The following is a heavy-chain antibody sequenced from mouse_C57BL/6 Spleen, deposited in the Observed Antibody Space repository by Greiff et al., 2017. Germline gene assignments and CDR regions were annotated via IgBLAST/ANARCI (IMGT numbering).Heavy chain of an antibody. J-gene: IGHJ2*01. Sequence: QVQLKQSGAELVRPGTSVKVSCKASGYAFTNYLIEWVKQRPGQGLEWIGVINPGSGGTNYNEKFKGKATLTADKSSSTAYMQLSSLTSEDSAVYFCARGYEYYFDYWGQGTTLTVSS. CDR2: INPGSGGT. D-gene: IGHD3-1*01. V-gene: IGHV1-54*01. CDR3: ARGYEYYFDY. CDR1: GYAFTNYL.